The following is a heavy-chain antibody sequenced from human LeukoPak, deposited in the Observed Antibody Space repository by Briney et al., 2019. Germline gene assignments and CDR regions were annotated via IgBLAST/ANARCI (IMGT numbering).Heavy chain of an antibody. CDR3: ARFPHDYGADFYYYYMDV. J-gene: IGHJ6*03. CDR1: GYSFTSYG. CDR2: ISAYNGNT. Sequence: ASVKVSCKTSGYSFTSYGISWVRQAPGQGLEWMGWISAYNGNTNYAQKVQGRVTMTTDTSTSTAYMELRSLRSDDTAVYYCARFPHDYGADFYYYYMDVWGKGTTVTISS. D-gene: IGHD4-17*01. V-gene: IGHV1-18*01.